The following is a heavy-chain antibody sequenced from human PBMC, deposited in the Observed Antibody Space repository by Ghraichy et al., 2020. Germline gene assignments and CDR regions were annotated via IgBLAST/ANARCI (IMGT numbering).Heavy chain of an antibody. Sequence: EWINVGNGDTKYSQKFQGRVTVTRDTSARTAYMELSSLRSEDTAVYYCSRFSSPYCTTYSCIYGMDVWGQGTTVTVCS. CDR2: INVGNGDT. D-gene: IGHD2-8*01. CDR3: SRFSSPYCTTYSCIYGMDV. V-gene: IGHV1-3*01. J-gene: IGHJ6*02.